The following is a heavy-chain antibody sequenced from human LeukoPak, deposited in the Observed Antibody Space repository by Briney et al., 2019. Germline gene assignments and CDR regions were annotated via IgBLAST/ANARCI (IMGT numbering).Heavy chain of an antibody. D-gene: IGHD3-10*01. CDR1: GGSISSYY. J-gene: IGHJ5*02. CDR3: ARRPYGSGRGWFDP. CDR2: IYYSGST. Sequence: SETLSLTCTVSGGSISSYYWSWTRQPPGKGLEWIGYIYYSGSTNYNPSLKSRVTISVDTSKTQFSLKLSSVTAADTAVYYCARRPYGSGRGWFDPWGQGTLVTVSS. V-gene: IGHV4-59*08.